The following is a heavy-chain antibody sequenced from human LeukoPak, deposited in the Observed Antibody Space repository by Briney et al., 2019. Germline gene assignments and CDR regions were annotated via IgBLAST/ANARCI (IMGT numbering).Heavy chain of an antibody. D-gene: IGHD3-3*01. CDR3: ARVRQTFGVDNYFDY. V-gene: IGHV1-69*05. CDR1: GGTFSSYA. J-gene: IGHJ4*02. Sequence: ASVKVSCKASGGTFSSYAIRWVRQAPGQGLEWMGGIIPIFGTANYAQKFQGRVTITTDESTSTAYMELSSLRSEDTAVYYCARVRQTFGVDNYFDYWGQGTLVTVSS. CDR2: IIPIFGTA.